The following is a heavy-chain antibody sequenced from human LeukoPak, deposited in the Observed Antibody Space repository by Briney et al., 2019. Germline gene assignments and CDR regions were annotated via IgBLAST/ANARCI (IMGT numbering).Heavy chain of an antibody. D-gene: IGHD3-16*01. CDR2: INPNSGGT. V-gene: IGHV1-2*06. CDR3: ARRGHWFDP. J-gene: IGHJ5*02. Sequence: ASVKVSCKASGYTFTGYYMHWVRQAPGQELEWMGRINPNSGGTNYAQKSLGRVTITRDTSISTAYMELSRLRSDDTAVYYCARRGHWFDPWGQGTLVTVSS. CDR1: GYTFTGYY.